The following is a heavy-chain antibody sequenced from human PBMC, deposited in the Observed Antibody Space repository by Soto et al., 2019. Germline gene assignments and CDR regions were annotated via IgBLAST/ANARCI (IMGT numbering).Heavy chain of an antibody. CDR1: GYIFTAHY. D-gene: IGHD6-19*01. CDR3: AREEIAVRDARGGFDY. J-gene: IGHJ4*02. Sequence: GASVKVSCKASGYIFTAHYIHWVRQAPGQGLEWMGWINPYNGVTNYPQKFQGRVTVTRDTSISTAYMELSRLRSDDTAVYYCAREEIAVRDARGGFDYWGQGHLVTASS. CDR2: INPYNGVT. V-gene: IGHV1-2*02.